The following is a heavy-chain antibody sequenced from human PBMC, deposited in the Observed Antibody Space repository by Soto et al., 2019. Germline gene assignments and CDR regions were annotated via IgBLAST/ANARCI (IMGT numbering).Heavy chain of an antibody. J-gene: IGHJ4*02. D-gene: IGHD6-19*01. CDR1: GGSISSSSYH. Sequence: SETLSLTCTVSGGSISSSSYHWGWIRQPPGKGLEWIGGIYYSGTTYYNPSLKSRVTISVDTSKNQFSLKLSSVTAADTAVYYCARSISVAMDFWGQGPLVTVAS. CDR2: IYYSGTT. CDR3: ARSISVAMDF. V-gene: IGHV4-39*01.